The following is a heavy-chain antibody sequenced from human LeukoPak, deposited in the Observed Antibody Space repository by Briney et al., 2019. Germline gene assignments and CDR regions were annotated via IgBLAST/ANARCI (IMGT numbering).Heavy chain of an antibody. V-gene: IGHV3-64D*06. J-gene: IGHJ4*02. D-gene: IGHD2/OR15-2a*01. CDR3: VKEIDFYDY. CDR2: IRANGGST. Sequence: GWSLRLSCSAAGFNFSSYPMHWVRHAPGNGLEYVSSIRANGGSTYYGDSQKGRFIISRDNSRKTMYLQMRSLRVEDTAVYYCVKEIDFYDYWGQGTLVIVSS. CDR1: GFNFSSYP.